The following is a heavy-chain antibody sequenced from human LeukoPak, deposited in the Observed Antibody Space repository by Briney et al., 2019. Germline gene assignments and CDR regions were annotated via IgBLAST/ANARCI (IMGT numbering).Heavy chain of an antibody. Sequence: PSATLSLTCAVSGGSFIGYYWSWIRQPPGKGLEWIGEINHSGSTNYNPSLKSRVTISVDTSKNQFSLKLSSVTAADTAVYYCARGEDAVATIFYYYYYGMDVWGKGTTVTVSS. CDR2: INHSGST. CDR3: ARGEDAVATIFYYYYYGMDV. D-gene: IGHD5-12*01. V-gene: IGHV4-34*01. CDR1: GGSFIGYY. J-gene: IGHJ6*04.